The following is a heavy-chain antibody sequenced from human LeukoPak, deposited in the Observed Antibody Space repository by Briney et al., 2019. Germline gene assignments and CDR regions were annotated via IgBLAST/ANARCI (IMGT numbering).Heavy chain of an antibody. V-gene: IGHV3-7*01. CDR3: ARDKVTY. J-gene: IGHJ4*02. CDR1: GFTFCNYY. Sequence: PGGSLRLSCAASGFTFCNYYLSWVRQAPGRGREGVAHINKDGCEKYYVESAKGRFTLSRDKSKKSLYLQMNSLRVEDTAVYFCARDKVTYWGRGTLVTVSS. CDR2: INKDGCEK.